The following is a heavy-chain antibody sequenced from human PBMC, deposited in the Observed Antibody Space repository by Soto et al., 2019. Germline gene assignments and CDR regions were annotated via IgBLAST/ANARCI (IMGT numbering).Heavy chain of an antibody. J-gene: IGHJ4*02. CDR2: INHSGST. Sequence: SETLSLTCAVYGGSFSGYYWSWIRQPPGKGLEWIGEINHSGSTNYNPSLKSRVTISVDTSKNQFSLKLSSVTAADTAVYYCARGRAAVTTGFDYWGQGTLVTVSS. V-gene: IGHV4-34*01. CDR3: ARGRAAVTTGFDY. D-gene: IGHD4-17*01. CDR1: GGSFSGYY.